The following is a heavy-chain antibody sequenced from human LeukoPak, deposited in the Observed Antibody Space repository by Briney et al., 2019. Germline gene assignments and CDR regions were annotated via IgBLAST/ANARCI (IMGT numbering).Heavy chain of an antibody. J-gene: IGHJ3*02. V-gene: IGHV3-74*01. CDR3: ARDNWAGYSSSWYPDAFDI. CDR1: GFAFSSYW. CDR2: INRDGSST. D-gene: IGHD6-13*01. Sequence: GGSLRLSCVASGFAFSSYWMHWVRQAPGKGLVWVSRINRDGSSTGYADSVKGRFAISRDNAKNTMYLQMNSLGAEDTAVYYCARDNWAGYSSSWYPDAFDIWGQGTMVTVSS.